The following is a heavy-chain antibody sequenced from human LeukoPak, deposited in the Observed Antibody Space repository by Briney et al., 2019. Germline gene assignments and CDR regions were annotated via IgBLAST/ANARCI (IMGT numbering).Heavy chain of an antibody. CDR2: INPNSGGT. V-gene: IGHV1-2*06. D-gene: IGHD5-24*01. CDR1: GYTFTGYY. Sequence: GASVKVSCXASGYTFTGYYMHWVRQAHGQGLEWMGRINPNSGGTNYAQKFQGRVTMTRDTSISTAYMELSRLRSDDTAVYYCAEVGMATINYWGQGTLVTVSS. CDR3: AEVGMATINY. J-gene: IGHJ4*02.